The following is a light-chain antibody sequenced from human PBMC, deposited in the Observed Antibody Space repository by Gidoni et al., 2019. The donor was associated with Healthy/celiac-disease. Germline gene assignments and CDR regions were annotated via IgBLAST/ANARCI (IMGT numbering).Light chain of an antibody. CDR3: QSYDSSRGV. V-gene: IGLV1-40*01. Sequence: QSVLTPPPSVSAAPGQRVTIACTGSSSNIGAGYDVHWYQQRPGTAHKLLIYGKSNRPSGVPDRFSGSKYGTSVSLAITGLQDEDEADYYCQSYDSSRGVFGTGTKVTVL. J-gene: IGLJ1*01. CDR1: SSNIGAGYD. CDR2: GKS.